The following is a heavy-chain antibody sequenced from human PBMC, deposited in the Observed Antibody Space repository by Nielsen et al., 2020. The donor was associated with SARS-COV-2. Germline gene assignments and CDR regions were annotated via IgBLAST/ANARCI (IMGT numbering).Heavy chain of an antibody. CDR2: IYWDDDK. D-gene: IGHD3-3*01. CDR3: ARTGQPGFYYFDY. V-gene: IGHV2-5*02. CDR1: GFSVSTTGVG. Sequence: SGPTLVKPTQTLTLTCTFSGFSVSTTGVGVGWILQPPGKALEWLALIYWDDDKRYSPSLKNRLTITKDSSKNQVILTMIHLDPVDTATYHCARTGQPGFYYFDYWGQGALVTVSS. J-gene: IGHJ4*02.